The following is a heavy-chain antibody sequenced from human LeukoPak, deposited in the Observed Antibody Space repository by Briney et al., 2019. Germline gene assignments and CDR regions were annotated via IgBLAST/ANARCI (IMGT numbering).Heavy chain of an antibody. Sequence: GALRLSCAASGFIFSSYVMHWVRQAPGKGLEWVALISYDESNKYYADSVKGRFTISRDNSKNTLYLQANSLRAEDTAFYYCAKTVWGSPQYYFDYWGQGTLVTVSS. CDR3: AKTVWGSPQYYFDY. D-gene: IGHD3-16*01. CDR2: ISYDESNK. V-gene: IGHV3-30*18. CDR1: GFIFSSYV. J-gene: IGHJ4*02.